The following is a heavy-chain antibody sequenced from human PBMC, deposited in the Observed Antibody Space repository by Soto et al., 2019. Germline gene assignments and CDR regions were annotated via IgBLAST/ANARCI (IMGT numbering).Heavy chain of an antibody. CDR3: VIQMHGEYGMDV. CDR1: GYSFSDHW. V-gene: IGHV5-51*01. J-gene: IGHJ6*02. Sequence: EVQVVQSGAEVRRPGESLKISCKGSGYSFSDHWIVWVRQMPGKGPESMGIIYPCDSRTTYSPSFQGQVTISVDNSISTADLQWSSLRGSETARYYCVIQMHGEYGMDVWGQGTTVTVSS. CDR2: IYPCDSRT. D-gene: IGHD3-10*01.